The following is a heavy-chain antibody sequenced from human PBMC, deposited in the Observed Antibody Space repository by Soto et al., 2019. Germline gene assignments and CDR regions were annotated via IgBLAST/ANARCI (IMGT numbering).Heavy chain of an antibody. CDR1: GYTFTHYG. V-gene: IGHV1-18*01. D-gene: IGHD3-10*01. CDR2: ISAFNGNT. J-gene: IGHJ3*02. Sequence: QVPLVQSGAEVRKPGASVKVSCKASGYTFTHYGISWVRQAPGQGLAWMGWISAFNGNTKYVENFQDRVTMTTDTSTNTSYLELRSLRSDDTAMYYCARVYGSGSYIAFDIWGQGTMVTVSS. CDR3: ARVYGSGSYIAFDI.